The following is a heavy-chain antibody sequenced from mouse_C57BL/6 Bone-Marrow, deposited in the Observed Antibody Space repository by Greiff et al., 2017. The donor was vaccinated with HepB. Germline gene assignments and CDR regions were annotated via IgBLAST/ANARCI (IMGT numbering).Heavy chain of an antibody. Sequence: VKLMESGAELMKPGASVKLSCKATGYTFTGYWIEWVKQRPVHGLEWIGEILPGSGSTHYNEKFKGKATFTADTSSNTAYMQLSSLTTEDSAIYYCERKESYGYDMDGYDMDYWGQGTSVTVSS. V-gene: IGHV1-9*01. CDR2: ILPGSGST. CDR3: ERKESYGYDMDGYDMDY. D-gene: IGHD2-2*01. J-gene: IGHJ4*01. CDR1: GYTFTGYW.